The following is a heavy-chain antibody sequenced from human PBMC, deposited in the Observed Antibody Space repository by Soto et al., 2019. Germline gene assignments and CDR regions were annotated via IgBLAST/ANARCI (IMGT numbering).Heavy chain of an antibody. CDR1: GGSISPFY. D-gene: IGHD2-15*01. V-gene: IGHV4-59*01. CDR3: ARVGGVAARTFDY. Sequence: SATLSLTCTVSGGSISPFYWSWVRQPPGKGLEWIGYLYYSGNTNYNPALKSRVTISVDASKNQVSLRLTSVTAADTAVYYCARVGGVAARTFDYWGQGTVVTVPQ. J-gene: IGHJ4*02. CDR2: LYYSGNT.